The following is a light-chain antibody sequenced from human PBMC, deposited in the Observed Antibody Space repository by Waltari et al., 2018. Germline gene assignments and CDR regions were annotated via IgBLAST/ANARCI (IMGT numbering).Light chain of an antibody. Sequence: QSALTQPASVSGSPGQSISISCTGSSTDLGSSPLVSWYQHHPDKAPKLLIYEGTERPSGISHRFSGSKSGNPASLTISTLQAEDEADYYCFSYADGRSLVFGGGTKVTVL. J-gene: IGLJ2*01. CDR2: EGT. CDR3: FSYADGRSLV. CDR1: STDLGSSPL. V-gene: IGLV2-23*01.